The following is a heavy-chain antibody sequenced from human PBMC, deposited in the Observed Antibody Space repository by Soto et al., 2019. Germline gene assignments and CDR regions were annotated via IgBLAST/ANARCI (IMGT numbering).Heavy chain of an antibody. Sequence: QLQLQESGPGLVKPSETLSLTCTVSGGSISSSSYYWGWIRQPPGKGLEWIGSIYYSGSTYYNPSLKSRVTISVDTSKNQFSLKLSSVTAADTAVYYCARHCGSSGPDYFDYWGQGTLVTVSS. J-gene: IGHJ4*02. V-gene: IGHV4-39*01. CDR2: IYYSGST. D-gene: IGHD6-19*01. CDR3: ARHCGSSGPDYFDY. CDR1: GGSISSSSYY.